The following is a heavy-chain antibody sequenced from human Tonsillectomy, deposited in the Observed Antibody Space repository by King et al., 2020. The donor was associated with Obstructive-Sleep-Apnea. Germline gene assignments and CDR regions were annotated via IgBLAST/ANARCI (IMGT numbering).Heavy chain of an antibody. CDR2: INHSGST. J-gene: IGHJ4*02. V-gene: IGHV4-34*01. Sequence: VQLQQWGTGLLKPSETLSLTCAVYGGSFSDYYWSWFRQPPGKGLEWIGEINHSGSTNFNPSLKSRVTISVDTSRNQFSLKLHSVTAADTAVYYCARVLGAAGPDYYFDYWGQGSLVTVSS. D-gene: IGHD1-26*01. CDR3: ARVLGAAGPDYYFDY. CDR1: GGSFSDYY.